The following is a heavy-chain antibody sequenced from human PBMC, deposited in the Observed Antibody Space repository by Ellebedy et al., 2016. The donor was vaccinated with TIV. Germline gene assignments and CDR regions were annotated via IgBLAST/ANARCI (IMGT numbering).Heavy chain of an antibody. J-gene: IGHJ4*02. Sequence: MPSETLSLTCAVYGGSFSGYYWSWNRQPPGKGMEWIGDINHSGSTNYNTSLKSRVTISVDTSKNQFSLKLSSVTAADTAVYYCAKGSLFACSGGSCYFDYWGQGTLVTVSS. CDR2: INHSGST. V-gene: IGHV4-34*01. CDR3: AKGSLFACSGGSCYFDY. D-gene: IGHD2-15*01. CDR1: GGSFSGYY.